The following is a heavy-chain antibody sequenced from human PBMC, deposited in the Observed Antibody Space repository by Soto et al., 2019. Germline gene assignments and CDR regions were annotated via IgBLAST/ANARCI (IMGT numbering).Heavy chain of an antibody. J-gene: IGHJ4*02. CDR1: GGTFSSYA. Sequence: SVKVSCKASGGTFSSYAISWVRQAPGQGLEWMGGIIPIFGTANYAQKFQGRVTITADESTSTAYMELSSLRSEDTAVYYCARELLYGAHFDYWGQATMVTVS. CDR2: IIPIFGTA. D-gene: IGHD4-17*01. CDR3: ARELLYGAHFDY. V-gene: IGHV1-69*13.